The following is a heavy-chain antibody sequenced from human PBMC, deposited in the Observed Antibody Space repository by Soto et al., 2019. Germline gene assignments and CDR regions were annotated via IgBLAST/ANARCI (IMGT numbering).Heavy chain of an antibody. Sequence: SETLSLTCTVSGGSISSGGYYWSWIRQHPGKGLEWIGYIYYSGSTYYNPSLKSRVTISVDTSKNQFSLKLSSVTAADTAVYYCARDYSSGWSGNWFDPWGQRTLVTVSS. CDR1: GGSISSGGYY. V-gene: IGHV4-31*03. J-gene: IGHJ5*02. CDR2: IYYSGST. D-gene: IGHD6-19*01. CDR3: ARDYSSGWSGNWFDP.